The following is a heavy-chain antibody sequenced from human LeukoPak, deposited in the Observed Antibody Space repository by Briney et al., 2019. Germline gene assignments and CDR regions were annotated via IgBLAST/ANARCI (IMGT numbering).Heavy chain of an antibody. J-gene: IGHJ4*02. CDR3: AREGGYDILTGYQDY. D-gene: IGHD3-9*01. Sequence: PRASVKVSCKASGYIFTTYFIHWVRQAPGQGLEWMGWINPNNGDTNYVQKFQGRVTMTRDTSISTAYMELTRLRSDDTAVYYCAREGGYDILTGYQDYWGQGTLVTASS. CDR2: INPNNGDT. V-gene: IGHV1-2*02. CDR1: GYIFTTYF.